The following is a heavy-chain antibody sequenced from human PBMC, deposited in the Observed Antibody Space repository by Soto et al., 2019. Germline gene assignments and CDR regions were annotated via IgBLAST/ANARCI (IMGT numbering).Heavy chain of an antibody. J-gene: IGHJ6*02. CDR2: TYYRSKWYN. CDR1: GDSVSSNSAA. CDR3: AKKGNPGPDHSYYGMDV. Sequence: PSQTLSLTCAISGDSVSSNSAAWNWIRQSPSRGLEWLGRTYYRSKWYNDYAVSVKSRITINPDTSKNQFSLQLNSVTPEDTAVYYCAKKGNPGPDHSYYGMDVWGQGTTVTVSS. V-gene: IGHV6-1*01.